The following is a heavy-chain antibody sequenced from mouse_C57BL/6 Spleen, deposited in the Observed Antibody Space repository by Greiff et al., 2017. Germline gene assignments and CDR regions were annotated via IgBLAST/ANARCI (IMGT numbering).Heavy chain of an antibody. CDR1: GYSFTSYY. Sequence: VQLQESGPELVKPGASVKISCKASGYSFTSYYIHWVKQRPGQGLEWIGWIYPGSGNTKYNEKFKGKATLTAATSSSTAYMQLSSLTSEDSAVYDCARGGLLQGIDVWGTGTTVTVSS. V-gene: IGHV1-66*01. CDR2: IYPGSGNT. CDR3: ARGGLLQGIDV. D-gene: IGHD2-3*01. J-gene: IGHJ1*03.